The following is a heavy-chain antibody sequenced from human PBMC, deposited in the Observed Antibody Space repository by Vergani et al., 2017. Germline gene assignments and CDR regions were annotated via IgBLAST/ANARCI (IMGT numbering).Heavy chain of an antibody. V-gene: IGHV3-73*01. J-gene: IGHJ5*02. D-gene: IGHD2-21*01. CDR1: GFTFSGST. Sequence: VQLVESGGGVVQPGGSLRLSCAASGFTFSGSTMHWVRQTSGKGLEWIGRIRDKTYNYATAYAVSVKGRFIISRDDSKKTAYLQMNRLTIEDTAVYYCARSIGYCAGATCRAYYFDHWGQGTRVTVSS. CDR2: IRDKTYNYAT. CDR3: ARSIGYCAGATCRAYYFDH.